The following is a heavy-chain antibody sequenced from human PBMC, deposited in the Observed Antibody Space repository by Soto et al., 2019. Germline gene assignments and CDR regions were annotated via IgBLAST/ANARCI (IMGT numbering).Heavy chain of an antibody. CDR1: GGSFSGYY. CDR2: INHSGST. CDR3: AAITIFGVVPFDY. Sequence: PSETLSLTCAVYGGSFSGYYWSWIRQPPGKGLEWIGEINHSGSTNYNPSLKSRVTISVDTSKDQFSLKLSSVTAADTAVYYCAAITIFGVVPFDYWGQGTLVTVSS. J-gene: IGHJ4*02. D-gene: IGHD3-3*01. V-gene: IGHV4-34*01.